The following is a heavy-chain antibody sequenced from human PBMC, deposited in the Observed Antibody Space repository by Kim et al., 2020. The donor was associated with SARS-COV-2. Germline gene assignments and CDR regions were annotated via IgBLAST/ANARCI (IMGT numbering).Heavy chain of an antibody. CDR1: GYTFTGYY. CDR2: INPNSGGT. Sequence: ASVKVSCKASGYTFTGYYMHWVRQAPGQGLEWMGRINPNSGGTNYAQKFQGRVTMTRDTSISTAYMERSRLRSDDTVVYYCARERRDYYGTGRGGMDVWAQGTTVTVPS. V-gene: IGHV1-2*05. J-gene: IGHJ6*02. D-gene: IGHD3-10*01. CDR3: ARERRDYYGTGRGGMDV.